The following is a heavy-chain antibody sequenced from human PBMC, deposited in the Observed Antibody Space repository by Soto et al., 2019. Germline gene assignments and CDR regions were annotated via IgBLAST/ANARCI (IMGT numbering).Heavy chain of an antibody. CDR3: ARDRDGAGY. V-gene: IGHV4-59*01. CDR1: GGSISSYY. CDR2: IYYSGST. D-gene: IGHD3-10*01. J-gene: IGHJ1*01. Sequence: PSETLSLTCTVSGGSISSYYWSWIRQPPGKGLEWIGYIYYSGSTNYNPSLKSRVTISVDTSKNQSSLKLSSVTAEDTAVYYCARDRDGAGYWGQGTLVTVSS.